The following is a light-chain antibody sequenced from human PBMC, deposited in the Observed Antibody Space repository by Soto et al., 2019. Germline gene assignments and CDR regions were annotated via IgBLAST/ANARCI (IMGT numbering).Light chain of an antibody. CDR3: QLYGSSPKT. CDR2: GAS. V-gene: IGKV3-20*01. CDR1: QSVSSY. J-gene: IGKJ1*01. Sequence: EIVLTQSPATLSLSPGERATLSCRASQSVSSYLAWYQQKPGQAPKLLIHGASTRATGIPDRFSGSGSGTDFTLTISRLEPEDFAVYYCQLYGSSPKTFGQGTKVDIK.